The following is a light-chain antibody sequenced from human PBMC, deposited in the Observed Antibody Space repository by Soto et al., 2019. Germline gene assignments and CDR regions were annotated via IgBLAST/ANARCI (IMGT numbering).Light chain of an antibody. Sequence: QPVLTQPPPGPGFPEHSITFSCLGTSSNVGGYNYDSWYKQHQGKAPKLMIYDVSNRPSGVSNRFSGSMSGNTPSLTISGLQAEDEADYYCSSYTSSSTWVFGGGTKLTVL. CDR3: SSYTSSSTWV. CDR1: SSNVGGYNY. V-gene: IGLV2-14*01. J-gene: IGLJ3*02. CDR2: DVS.